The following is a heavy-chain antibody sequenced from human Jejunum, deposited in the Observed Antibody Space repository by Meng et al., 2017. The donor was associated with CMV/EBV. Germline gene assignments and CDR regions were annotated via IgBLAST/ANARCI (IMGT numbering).Heavy chain of an antibody. CDR1: SLSSPPYY. CDR2: LYSDGST. V-gene: IGHV4-39*07. CDR3: AGGKHSNTWYLPYDS. D-gene: IGHD6-13*01. Sequence: SLSSPPYYWGWIRRPPGKGLEWIGSLYSDGSTFYNPSLKSRVTMSGDTSRNQFSLKLRSVTAADTAVYYCAGGKHSNTWYLPYDSWGQGTLVTVSS. J-gene: IGHJ4*02.